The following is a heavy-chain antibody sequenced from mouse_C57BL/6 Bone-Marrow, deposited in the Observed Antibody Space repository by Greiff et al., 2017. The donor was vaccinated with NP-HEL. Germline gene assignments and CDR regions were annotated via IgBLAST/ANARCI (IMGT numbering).Heavy chain of an antibody. CDR3: AREKIIYYLYFDV. CDR1: GYTFTSYW. CDR2: IYPGSGGT. V-gene: IGHV1-55*01. D-gene: IGHD1-1*01. Sequence: VQLQQPGAELVKPGASVKMSCKASGYTFTSYWITWVKQRPGQGLEWIGDIYPGSGGTNYNEKFKSKATLTVDTSSSTAYMQLSSLTSEDSAVYYCAREKIIYYLYFDVWGTGTTVTVSS. J-gene: IGHJ1*03.